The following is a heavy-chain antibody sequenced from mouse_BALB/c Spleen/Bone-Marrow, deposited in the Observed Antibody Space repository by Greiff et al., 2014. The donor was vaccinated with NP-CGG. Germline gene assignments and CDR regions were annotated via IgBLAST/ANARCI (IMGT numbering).Heavy chain of an antibody. CDR3: ARRYGNYYFDY. CDR2: IHPYNDGT. D-gene: IGHD2-10*02. J-gene: IGHJ2*01. V-gene: IGHV1-14*01. CDR1: GYTFTSYV. Sequence: SGPELVKPGASVKMSCKASGYTFTSYVMHWVKQKPGQGLEWIGYIHPYNDGTKYNEKFKGKATLTSDKSSSTAYMELSSLTSEDPAVYYCARRYGNYYFDYWGQGTTLTVSS.